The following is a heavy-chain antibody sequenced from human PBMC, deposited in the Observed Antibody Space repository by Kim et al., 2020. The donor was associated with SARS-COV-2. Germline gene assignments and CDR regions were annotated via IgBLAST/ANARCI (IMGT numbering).Heavy chain of an antibody. CDR2: IYSGGST. D-gene: IGHD3-22*01. V-gene: IGHV3-53*04. Sequence: GGSLRLSCAASGFTVSSNYMSWVRQAPGKGLEWVSVIYSGGSTYYADSVKGRFTISRHNSKNTLYLQMNSLRAEDTAVYYCARMLGYYDSSGFDYWGQGTLVTVSS. J-gene: IGHJ4*02. CDR1: GFTVSSNY. CDR3: ARMLGYYDSSGFDY.